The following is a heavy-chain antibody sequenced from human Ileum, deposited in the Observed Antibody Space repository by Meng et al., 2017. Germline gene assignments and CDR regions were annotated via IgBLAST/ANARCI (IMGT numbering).Heavy chain of an antibody. V-gene: IGHV4-38-2*02. Sequence: SETLSLTCSISGQSIDSDYYWGWIRQAPGKGLEWISSIHYSGITFYNPSLKSRVTTSMDTSKNQFSLKVTSVTAADTATYYCVRARGDGGTTDFWGQGTLVTVSS. D-gene: IGHD1-7*01. CDR2: IHYSGIT. CDR1: GQSIDSDYY. J-gene: IGHJ4*02. CDR3: VRARGDGGTTDF.